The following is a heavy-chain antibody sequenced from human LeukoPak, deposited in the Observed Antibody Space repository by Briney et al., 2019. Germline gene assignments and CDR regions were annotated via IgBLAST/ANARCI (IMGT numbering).Heavy chain of an antibody. V-gene: IGHV3-9*01. CDR3: AKHRSYGSGGFDAFNI. J-gene: IGHJ3*02. CDR1: GFTFDDYA. Sequence: GGSLRLSCAASGFTFDDYAMHWVRQVPGKGLEWVSGISWNGGTIDYADSVKGRFTISRDNAKNSLYLQMNSLRAEDTALYYCAKHRSYGSGGFDAFNIWGQGTMVTVSS. CDR2: ISWNGGTI. D-gene: IGHD3-10*01.